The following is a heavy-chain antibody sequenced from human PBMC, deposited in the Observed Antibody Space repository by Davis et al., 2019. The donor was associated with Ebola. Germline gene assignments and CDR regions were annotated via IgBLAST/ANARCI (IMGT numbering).Heavy chain of an antibody. Sequence: PGGSLRLSCAASGFTFSNYDMTWVRQAPGKGLDWVSRISSNGATTYYADSVRGRFTISRDNSRNTLYLQMNSLRAEDTAVYYCARDGPERALEVWGKGTTVTVSS. CDR1: GFTFSNYD. CDR3: ARDGPERALEV. CDR2: ISSNGATT. V-gene: IGHV3-23*01. J-gene: IGHJ6*04. D-gene: IGHD1-1*01.